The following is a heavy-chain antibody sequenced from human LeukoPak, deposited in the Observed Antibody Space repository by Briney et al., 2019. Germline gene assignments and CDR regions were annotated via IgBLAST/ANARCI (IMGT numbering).Heavy chain of an antibody. D-gene: IGHD3-10*01. J-gene: IGHJ4*02. CDR1: GGSFSGYY. Sequence: LETLSLTCAVYGGSFSGYYWSWIRQPPGKGLEWIGEINHSGSTNYNPSLKSRVTISVDTSKNQFSLKLSSVTAADTAVYYCARMVRGVIIKPGAFDYWGQGTLVTVSS. V-gene: IGHV4-34*01. CDR2: INHSGST. CDR3: ARMVRGVIIKPGAFDY.